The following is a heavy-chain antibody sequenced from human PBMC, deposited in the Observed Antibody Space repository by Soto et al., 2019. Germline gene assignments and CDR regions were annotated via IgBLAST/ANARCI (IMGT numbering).Heavy chain of an antibody. CDR3: AQRRIGDASPDNIGLDV. CDR2: VHWNDDK. J-gene: IGHJ6*02. CDR1: GFSLSTTGEG. Sequence: QITLKEAGPTLVKPTQTLTLTCTFSGFSLSTTGEGVFWIRQPSGKAPEWLALVHWNDDKRYSPSLRPRLTIRKDTSRSQVVLSLTKMDPVDTGTYLCAQRRIGDASPDNIGLDVWGQGTTVVVAS. D-gene: IGHD3-3*01. V-gene: IGHV2-5*01.